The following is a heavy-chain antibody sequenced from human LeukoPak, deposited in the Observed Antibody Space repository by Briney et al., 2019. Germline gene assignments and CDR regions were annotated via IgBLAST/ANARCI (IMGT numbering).Heavy chain of an antibody. V-gene: IGHV3-30*04. CDR3: AREGYSGDYEGHAFDI. J-gene: IGHJ3*02. D-gene: IGHD4-17*01. CDR2: ISYDGSNK. Sequence: GGSLRLSCAASGFTFSSYAMHWVRQAPGKGLEWVAVISYDGSNKYYADSVKGRFTISRDNSKNTLYLQMNSLRAEDTAVYYCAREGYSGDYEGHAFDIWGQGTMVTVSS. CDR1: GFTFSSYA.